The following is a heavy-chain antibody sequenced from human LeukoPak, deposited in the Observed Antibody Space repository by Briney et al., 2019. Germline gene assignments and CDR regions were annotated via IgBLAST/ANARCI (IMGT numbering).Heavy chain of an antibody. D-gene: IGHD4-11*01. CDR1: GFSFCTDT. V-gene: IGHV3-21*06. Sequence: GGSLRLSCAASGFSFCTDTMHWVRQAPGKGLEWVSSISSSGSYKYYADSVKGRFSISRDNAKNSLYLQMNTLRAEDTAVYYCARMPLEIVTNLLDSWAQGTLVTVSS. CDR2: ISSSGSYK. CDR3: ARMPLEIVTNLLDS. J-gene: IGHJ4*02.